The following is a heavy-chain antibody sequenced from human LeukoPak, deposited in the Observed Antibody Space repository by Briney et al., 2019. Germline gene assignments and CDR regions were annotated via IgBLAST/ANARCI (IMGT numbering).Heavy chain of an antibody. V-gene: IGHV3-23*01. J-gene: IGHJ4*02. CDR1: GFTFSSYA. D-gene: IGHD3-22*01. Sequence: GGSLRLSCAASGFTFSSYAMSWVRQAPGEGPEWVSAIVGSGDSTYYADSVKGRFTISRDNSKNTLYLQMNSLRAEDTAVYYCARATPSYYYDSSGIFDYWGQGTLVTVSS. CDR3: ARATPSYYYDSSGIFDY. CDR2: IVGSGDST.